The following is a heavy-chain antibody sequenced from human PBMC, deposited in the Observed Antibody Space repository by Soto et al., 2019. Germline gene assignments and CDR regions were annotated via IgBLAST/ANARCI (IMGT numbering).Heavy chain of an antibody. Sequence: GGSLRLSCAASGFTASSNHMNWVRQAPGKGLEWVSVIYSGGSTYYADSVKGRFTISRDNSKNTLYLQMNSLRAEDTAVFYCARARGYYDSSGYSGYYFDYWGQGTLVTVSS. V-gene: IGHV3-53*01. D-gene: IGHD3-22*01. CDR2: IYSGGST. CDR3: ARARGYYDSSGYSGYYFDY. J-gene: IGHJ4*02. CDR1: GFTASSNH.